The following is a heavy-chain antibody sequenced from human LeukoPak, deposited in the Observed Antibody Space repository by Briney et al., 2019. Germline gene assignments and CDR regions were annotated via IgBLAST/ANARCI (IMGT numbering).Heavy chain of an antibody. V-gene: IGHV5-51*01. CDR3: ARSPYSGSYDY. J-gene: IGHJ4*02. Sequence: GESLKISCKGSGYSFTSYWVGWVRQMPGKGLEWVGIIYPGGSDTRYSPSFQGQVTISADKSISTAYLQWSSLKASDTAMYYCARSPYSGSYDYWGQGTLVTVSS. CDR1: GYSFTSYW. D-gene: IGHD1-26*01. CDR2: IYPGGSDT.